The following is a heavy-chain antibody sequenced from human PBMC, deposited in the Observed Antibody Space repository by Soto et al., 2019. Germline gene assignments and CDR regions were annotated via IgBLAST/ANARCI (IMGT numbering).Heavy chain of an antibody. CDR1: GYTFTSPG. D-gene: IGHD6-13*01. Sequence: QVQLVQSGGEVRMPGASVKVSCKASGYTFTSPGFTWVRQAPGQGLEWMGWISIYNGNTHYAQKFQGRLPLTTDTSTSTAYMELRSLTSDDTAVYFCARSPMYPAPVDYWGQGTLVTVSS. CDR2: ISIYNGNT. J-gene: IGHJ4*02. V-gene: IGHV1-18*04. CDR3: ARSPMYPAPVDY.